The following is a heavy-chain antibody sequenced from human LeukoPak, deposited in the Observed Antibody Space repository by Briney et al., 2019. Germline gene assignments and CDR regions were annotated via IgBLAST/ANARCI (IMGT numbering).Heavy chain of an antibody. V-gene: IGHV1-69*13. CDR1: GGTFSSYA. CDR3: ARSNCSSTSCLNRGWHYYYYMDV. J-gene: IGHJ6*03. Sequence: GASVKVSCNASGGTFSSYAISWVRQAPGQGLEWMGGIIPIFGTANYAQKFQGRVTITADESTSTAYMELSSLRSEDTAVYYCARSNCSSTSCLNRGWHYYYYMDVWGKGTTVTVSS. CDR2: IIPIFGTA. D-gene: IGHD2-2*01.